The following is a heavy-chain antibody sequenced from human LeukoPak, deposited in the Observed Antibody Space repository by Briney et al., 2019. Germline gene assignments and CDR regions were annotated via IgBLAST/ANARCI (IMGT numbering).Heavy chain of an antibody. CDR1: GFTFSSYS. J-gene: IGHJ6*03. CDR3: ARDAPPSYCTNGVCYKDYYYYYMDV. V-gene: IGHV3-21*01. CDR2: ISSSSSYI. D-gene: IGHD2-8*01. Sequence: GGSLRLSCAASGFTFSSYSMNWVRQAPGKGLEWVSSISSSSSYIYYADSVKGRFTISRDNAKNSLYLQMNSLRAEDTAVYYCARDAPPSYCTNGVCYKDYYYYYMDVWGKGTTVTVSS.